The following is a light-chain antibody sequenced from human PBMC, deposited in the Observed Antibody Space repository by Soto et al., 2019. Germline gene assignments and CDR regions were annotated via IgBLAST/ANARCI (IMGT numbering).Light chain of an antibody. CDR2: DAS. V-gene: IGKV1-33*01. J-gene: IGKJ2*01. Sequence: DIQMTQSPSSLSTSVGDRVTITCQASRDITNSLSWDQHKPGKAPKLLMYDASILQTGVPSRFSGSGSGTHFSLTISSLQPEDIATYYCQQYVNVPYTFGQGTKLEFK. CDR1: RDITNS. CDR3: QQYVNVPYT.